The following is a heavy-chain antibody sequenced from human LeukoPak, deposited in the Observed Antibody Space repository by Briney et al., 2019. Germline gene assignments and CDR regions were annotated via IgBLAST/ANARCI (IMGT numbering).Heavy chain of an antibody. D-gene: IGHD3-10*01. CDR1: GGSTSSGGYS. J-gene: IGHJ4*02. Sequence: SETLSLTCAVSGGSTSSGGYSWSWIRQPPGKGLEWTGYIYHSGSTYYNPSLKSRVTISVDRSKNQFSLKLSSVTAADTAVYYCARGRRFLDYWGQGTLVTVSS. V-gene: IGHV4-30-2*01. CDR3: ARGRRFLDY. CDR2: IYHSGST.